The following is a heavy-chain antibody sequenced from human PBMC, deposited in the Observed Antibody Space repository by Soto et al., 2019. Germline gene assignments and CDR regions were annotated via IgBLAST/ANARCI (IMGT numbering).Heavy chain of an antibody. CDR2: IRSKAYGGTT. CDR1: GFTFGDYA. V-gene: IGHV3-49*04. J-gene: IGHJ6*02. D-gene: IGHD6-19*01. CDR3: TLSKPNSSGWYWDYYYYGMDV. Sequence: EVQLVESGGGLVQPGRSLRLSCTASGFTFGDYAMSWVRQAPGKGLEWVGFIRSKAYGGTTEYAASVKGRFTISRDDSKSIAYLQMNSLKTEDTAVYYCTLSKPNSSGWYWDYYYYGMDVWGQGTTVTVSS.